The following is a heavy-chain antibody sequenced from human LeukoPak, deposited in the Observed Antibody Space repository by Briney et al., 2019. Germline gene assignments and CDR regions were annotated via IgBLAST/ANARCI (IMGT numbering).Heavy chain of an antibody. Sequence: GGSLRLPCAASGFTFSGYGMRWVRQAPGKGLEWVAVISYDGSNKYYADSVKGRFTISRDNSKNTLYLQMNSLRAEDTAVYYCAKDGSSGLDAFDIWDQGTMVTVSS. V-gene: IGHV3-30*18. CDR3: AKDGSSGLDAFDI. CDR2: ISYDGSNK. J-gene: IGHJ3*02. CDR1: GFTFSGYG. D-gene: IGHD6-19*01.